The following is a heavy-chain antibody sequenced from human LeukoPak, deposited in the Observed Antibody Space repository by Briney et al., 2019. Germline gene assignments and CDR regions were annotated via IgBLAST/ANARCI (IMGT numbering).Heavy chain of an antibody. CDR3: ARWKEAEYFQH. J-gene: IGHJ1*01. CDR2: IYHTGNT. V-gene: IGHV4-38-2*01. Sequence: SETLSLTCVVSGYSISSGYYWGWIRQPPGKRLEWIGSIYHTGNTYSNPSLQSRVILSVDTSKNQFSLKLTSVTAADTAVYYCARWKEAEYFQHWGQGTLVTVSS. D-gene: IGHD1-1*01. CDR1: GYSISSGYY.